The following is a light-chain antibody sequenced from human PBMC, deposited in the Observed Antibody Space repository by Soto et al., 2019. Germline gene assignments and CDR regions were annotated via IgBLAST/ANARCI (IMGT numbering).Light chain of an antibody. Sequence: QSALTQPPSVSGAPGQRVTISCTGSSSNIGAGYDVHWYQQLPRTAPKLLIYGNNNRPSGVPDRISGSKSGTSASLAITGLQAEDEADYYCQSYDSSLSGAVFGGGTQLTVL. J-gene: IGLJ7*01. V-gene: IGLV1-40*01. CDR1: SSNIGAGYD. CDR3: QSYDSSLSGAV. CDR2: GNN.